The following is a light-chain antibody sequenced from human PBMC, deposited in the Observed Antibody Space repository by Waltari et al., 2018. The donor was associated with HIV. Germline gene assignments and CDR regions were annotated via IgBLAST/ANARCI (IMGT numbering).Light chain of an antibody. CDR3: AAWEDSLSGLVV. J-gene: IGLJ2*01. CDR1: SSNIGSNY. V-gene: IGLV1-47*01. Sequence: QSVLTQPPSASGTPGQRVTISCSGSSSNIGSNYVYWYQQRPGTAPKLLFYRNNRRPSGVPGRFSGSKSGTSASLAISGLRSEDEADYYCAAWEDSLSGLVVFGGGTKLTVL. CDR2: RNN.